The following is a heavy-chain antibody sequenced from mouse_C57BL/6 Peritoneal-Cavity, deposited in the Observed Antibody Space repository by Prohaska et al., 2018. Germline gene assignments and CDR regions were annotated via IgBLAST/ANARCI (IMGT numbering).Heavy chain of an antibody. Sequence: GKGLEWLGVIWSGGSTEYNAAFMSRVSINKDNSKSQVFFKMNSLQADDTAIYYCDKESYYGSSPYWYFDVWGTGTTVTVSS. CDR3: DKESYYGSSPYWYFDV. D-gene: IGHD1-1*01. J-gene: IGHJ1*03. CDR2: IWSGGST. V-gene: IGHV2-5*01.